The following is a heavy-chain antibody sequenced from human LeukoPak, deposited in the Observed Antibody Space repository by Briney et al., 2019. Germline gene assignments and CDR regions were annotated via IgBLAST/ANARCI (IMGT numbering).Heavy chain of an antibody. Sequence: SETLSLTCTVSGYSISSGYFWGWIRQPPGRGLEWIGSIYHSVGSYYNSSLKSRVTISVDASKNQFSLKLTSVTAADTAVYYCARAYYYGSGSYGLDYWGQGTLVTVSS. V-gene: IGHV4-38-2*02. CDR3: ARAYYYGSGSYGLDY. D-gene: IGHD3-10*01. CDR1: GYSISSGYF. CDR2: IYHSVGS. J-gene: IGHJ4*02.